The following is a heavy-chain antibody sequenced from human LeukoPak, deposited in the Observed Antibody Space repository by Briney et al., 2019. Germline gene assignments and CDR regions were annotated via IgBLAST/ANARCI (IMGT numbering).Heavy chain of an antibody. D-gene: IGHD2-2*01. CDR3: ARENRLGYCSSTSCYYYYYMDV. J-gene: IGHJ6*03. Sequence: ASVKVSCKASGYTFTGYYMHWVRQAPGQGLEWMGWINPNSGGTNYAQKFQGRVTMTRDTSISTAYMELSRLRSDDTAVYYCARENRLGYCSSTSCYYYYYMDVWGKGTTVTISS. V-gene: IGHV1-2*02. CDR2: INPNSGGT. CDR1: GYTFTGYY.